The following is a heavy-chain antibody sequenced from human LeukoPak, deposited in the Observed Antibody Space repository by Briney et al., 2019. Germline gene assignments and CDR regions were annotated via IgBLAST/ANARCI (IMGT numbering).Heavy chain of an antibody. D-gene: IGHD5-12*01. Sequence: GGSLRLSCAASGFTVSSNYMSWVRQAPGKGLEWVSVIYSGGSTYYADSVKGRFTISRDNFKNTLYLQMNSLRAEDTAVYYCARGRATIRFDYWGQGTLVTVSS. CDR1: GFTVSSNY. J-gene: IGHJ4*02. V-gene: IGHV3-53*01. CDR2: IYSGGST. CDR3: ARGRATIRFDY.